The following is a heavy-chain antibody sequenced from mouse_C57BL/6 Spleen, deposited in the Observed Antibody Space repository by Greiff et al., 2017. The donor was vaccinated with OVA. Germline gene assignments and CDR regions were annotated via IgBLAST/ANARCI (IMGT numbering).Heavy chain of an antibody. CDR1: GYTFTDYY. Sequence: QVQLQQSGPELVKPGASVKISCKASGYTFTDYYINWVKQRPGQGLEWIGWIFPGSGSTYYNEKFKGKATLTVDKSSSTAYMLLSSLTSEDSSVYFGANGILRGDWYFDVWGTGTTVTVSS. CDR2: IFPGSGST. V-gene: IGHV1-75*01. D-gene: IGHD1-1*01. J-gene: IGHJ1*03. CDR3: ANGILRGDWYFDV.